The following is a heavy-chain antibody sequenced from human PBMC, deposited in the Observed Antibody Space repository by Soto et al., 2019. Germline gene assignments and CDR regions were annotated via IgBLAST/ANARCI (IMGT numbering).Heavy chain of an antibody. J-gene: IGHJ6*02. CDR3: ERCKAKDDISVMPSNGLDV. D-gene: IGHD3-22*01. V-gene: IGHV5-51*01. Sequence: PGESLKISCKGSGYSFTSYWIGWVRQMPGKGLEWMGIIYPGDSDTRYSPSFQGQVTISADKSISTAYLQWSSLKASDTAMYYCERCKAKDDISVMPSNGLDVWGQGTTVTVSS. CDR2: IYPGDSDT. CDR1: GYSFTSYW.